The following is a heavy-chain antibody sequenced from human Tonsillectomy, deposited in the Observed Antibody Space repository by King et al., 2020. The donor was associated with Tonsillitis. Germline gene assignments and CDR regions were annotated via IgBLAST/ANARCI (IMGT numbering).Heavy chain of an antibody. J-gene: IGHJ4*02. D-gene: IGHD6-19*01. V-gene: IGHV4-59*01. CDR2: IFYSGST. Sequence: VQLQESGPGLVKPSETLSLTCSVSGGSLTSYYWSWIRQPPGKGLEWIGYIFYSGSTTSNSPLKSRLTMSVDTSENPFSLTVTSVTAADTAVYYCARALSRVAGYFDSWGQGTLVTVSS. CDR3: ARALSRVAGYFDS. CDR1: GGSLTSYY.